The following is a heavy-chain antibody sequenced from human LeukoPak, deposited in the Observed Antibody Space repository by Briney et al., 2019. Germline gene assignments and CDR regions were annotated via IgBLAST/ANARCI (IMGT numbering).Heavy chain of an antibody. CDR3: ARHYGSGTYPLDY. CDR1: GGSISSYY. CDR2: IYYSGST. J-gene: IGHJ4*02. D-gene: IGHD3-10*01. Sequence: SETLSLTCTVSGGSISSYYWSWIRQPPGKGLEWIGYIYYSGSTNYNPSLKSRVTISVDTSKNQFSLKLSSVTAADTAVYYCARHYGSGTYPLDYWGQGTLVTVSS. V-gene: IGHV4-59*01.